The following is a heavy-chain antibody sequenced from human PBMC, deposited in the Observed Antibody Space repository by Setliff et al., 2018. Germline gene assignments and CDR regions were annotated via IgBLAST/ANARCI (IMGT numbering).Heavy chain of an antibody. Sequence: ASVKVSCKASGGTFAITWVRQAPGQGLEWMGGTIPLLPLPNYAVKFQGRVTITVDKSTNTAYMELRSLRAEDTAVYYCAREVVGARPYYYYMDVWGKGTTVTVSS. J-gene: IGHJ6*03. CDR1: GGTFA. D-gene: IGHD2-15*01. CDR3: AREVVGARPYYYYMDV. CDR2: TIPLLPLP. V-gene: IGHV1-69*10.